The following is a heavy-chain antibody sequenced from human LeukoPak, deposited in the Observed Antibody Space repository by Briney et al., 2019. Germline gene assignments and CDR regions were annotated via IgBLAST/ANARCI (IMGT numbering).Heavy chain of an antibody. CDR1: GFTFSSYG. D-gene: IGHD4-17*01. J-gene: IGHJ4*02. CDR2: IRYDGSNK. CDR3: AKDLKDYGDYVPDY. Sequence: GGSLRLSCAASGFTFSSYGMHWVRQAPGKGLEWVAFIRYDGSNKYYADSVKGRFTISRDNSKNTLYLQMNSLRAEDTAVYYCAKDLKDYGDYVPDYWGQGTLVTVSS. V-gene: IGHV3-30*02.